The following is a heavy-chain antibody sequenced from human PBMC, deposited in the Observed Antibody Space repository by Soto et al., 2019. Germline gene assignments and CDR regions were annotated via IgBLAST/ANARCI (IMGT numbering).Heavy chain of an antibody. CDR3: ARPLTPLRGTDAFDI. D-gene: IGHD1-1*01. J-gene: IGHJ3*02. Sequence: QVQLQESGPGLVRPSQTLSLTCTVSGGSISSGGYYWSWIRQPPGKGLEWIGVIYYSGITYYNPSLESRVIISVDMSKNQFSLKLSSVIAADTAVYYCARPLTPLRGTDAFDIWGQGTMVTVSS. V-gene: IGHV4-30-4*01. CDR2: IYYSGIT. CDR1: GGSISSGGYY.